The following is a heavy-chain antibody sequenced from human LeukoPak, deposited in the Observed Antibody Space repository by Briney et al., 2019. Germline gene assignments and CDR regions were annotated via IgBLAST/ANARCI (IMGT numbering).Heavy chain of an antibody. CDR2: ISSSSSYI. J-gene: IGHJ4*02. V-gene: IGHV3-21*01. CDR1: GFTFSSYS. D-gene: IGHD3-10*01. CDR3: ARIYQYYYGSGSYYTDY. Sequence: AGGSLRLSCAASGFTFSSYSMNWVRQAPGRGLEWVSSISSSSSYIYYADSVKGRFTISRDNAKNSLYLQMNSLRAEDTAVYYCARIYQYYYGSGSYYTDYWGQGTLVTVSS.